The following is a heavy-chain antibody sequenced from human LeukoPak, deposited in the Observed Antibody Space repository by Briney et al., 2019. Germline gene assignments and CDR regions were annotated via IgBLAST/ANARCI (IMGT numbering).Heavy chain of an antibody. CDR1: GFTFSSYS. J-gene: IGHJ4*02. Sequence: PGGSLRLSCAASGFTFSSYSMTWVRQAPGKGLEWVSSLSSSSTYIYYADSVKGRFTISRDNAKNSLYLQMNSLRAEDTAVYYCARDANDYASPPDYWGQGTLVTVSS. D-gene: IGHD3-16*01. V-gene: IGHV3-21*01. CDR2: LSSSSTYI. CDR3: ARDANDYASPPDY.